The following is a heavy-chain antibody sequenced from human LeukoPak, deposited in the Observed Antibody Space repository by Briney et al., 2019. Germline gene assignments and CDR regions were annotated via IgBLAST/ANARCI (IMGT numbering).Heavy chain of an antibody. CDR2: IIPIFGTA. CDR3: ARGSPHYDILTGYYFGY. J-gene: IGHJ4*02. Sequence: GSSVKVSCKASGGTFSSYAISWVRQAPGQGLEWMGGIIPIFGTANHAQKFQGRVTITADKSTSTAYMELSSLRPEDTAVYYCARGSPHYDILTGYYFGYWGQGTLVTVSS. CDR1: GGTFSSYA. V-gene: IGHV1-69*06. D-gene: IGHD3-9*01.